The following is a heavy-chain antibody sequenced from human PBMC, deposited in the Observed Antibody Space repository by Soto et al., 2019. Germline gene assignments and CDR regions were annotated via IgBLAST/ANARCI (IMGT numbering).Heavy chain of an antibody. D-gene: IGHD6-13*01. Sequence: ASVKVSCKASGYTFTNYGITWVRQAPGQRLEWMGWINAGNGNTKYSQKFQGRVTITRDTSASTAYMELSSLRSEDTAVYYCARESSGIAAAGTGAFDIWGQGTMVTVSS. J-gene: IGHJ3*02. CDR3: ARESSGIAAAGTGAFDI. CDR1: GYTFTNYG. CDR2: INAGNGNT. V-gene: IGHV1-3*01.